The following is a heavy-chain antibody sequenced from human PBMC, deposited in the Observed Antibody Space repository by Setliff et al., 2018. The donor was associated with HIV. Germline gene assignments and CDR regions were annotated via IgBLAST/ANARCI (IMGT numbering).Heavy chain of an antibody. Sequence: WIRQPPGKGLEWLGWMDPSSAATGYAQKFQGRVTLTRDTSINTAYMELSSLTSDDTAVYYCARGVGAAGDYWGQGTQVTVSS. D-gene: IGHD1-26*01. J-gene: IGHJ4*02. V-gene: IGHV1-8*01. CDR2: MDPSSAAT. CDR3: ARGVGAAGDY.